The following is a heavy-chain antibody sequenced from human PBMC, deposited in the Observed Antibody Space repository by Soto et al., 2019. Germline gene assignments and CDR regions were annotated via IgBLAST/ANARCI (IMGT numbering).Heavy chain of an antibody. V-gene: IGHV4-34*01. Sequence: QVQLHQGGAGLLKPSETLSLTCTVYGGSFTFSGYYWSWIRQPPGKGLEWIGEINHIGTTKYNPSLESRVTISLDTSKNHFSLDLTSVTAADTAVYYCVRGRILRLRFGDFDSWGQGTLVTVSS. CDR2: INHIGTT. CDR1: GGSFTFSGYY. J-gene: IGHJ4*02. D-gene: IGHD5-12*01. CDR3: VRGRILRLRFGDFDS.